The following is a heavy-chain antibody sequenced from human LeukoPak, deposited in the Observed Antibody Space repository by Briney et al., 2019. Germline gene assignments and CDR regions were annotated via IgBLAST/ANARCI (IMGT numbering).Heavy chain of an antibody. Sequence: PGGSLRLSCAASGFTFSSYSMNWVRRAPGKGLEWVSSISSSGSYIYYADSVKGRFTISRDNAKNSLYLQMNSLRAEDTAVYYCARDVASAYYYGSGSYAWFDPWGQGTLVTVSS. CDR2: ISSSGSYI. V-gene: IGHV3-21*01. D-gene: IGHD3-10*01. CDR3: ARDVASAYYYGSGSYAWFDP. CDR1: GFTFSSYS. J-gene: IGHJ5*02.